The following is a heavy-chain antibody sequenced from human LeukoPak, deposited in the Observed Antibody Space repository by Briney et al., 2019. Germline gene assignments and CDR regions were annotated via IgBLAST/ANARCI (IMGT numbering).Heavy chain of an antibody. V-gene: IGHV3-74*01. CDR2: INTDGSST. Sequence: GGSLRLSCAASGFTFSSYWMHWVRQAPGKGLVWVSRINTDGSSTSYADSVKGRFTISRDNAKNTLYLQMNSLRAEDTAVYYCARFQYYGYDSSGYYYDAFDIWGQGTMVTVSS. J-gene: IGHJ3*02. D-gene: IGHD3-22*01. CDR1: GFTFSSYW. CDR3: ARFQYYGYDSSGYYYDAFDI.